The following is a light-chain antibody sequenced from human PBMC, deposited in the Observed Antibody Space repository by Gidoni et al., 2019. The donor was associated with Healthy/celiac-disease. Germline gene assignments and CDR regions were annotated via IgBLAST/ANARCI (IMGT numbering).Light chain of an antibody. CDR3: MQALQTPPWT. CDR1: QSLLHSTGNNY. J-gene: IGKJ1*01. Sequence: DIVMTQSPLSLPVTPGEPASISCTSSQSLLHSTGNNYLDWYLQKPGQSPQLLIYLGSSRAPGVPDRFSGSGSGTDFTLKISRVEAEDVGVYYCMQALQTPPWTFGQGTKVEIK. V-gene: IGKV2-28*01. CDR2: LGS.